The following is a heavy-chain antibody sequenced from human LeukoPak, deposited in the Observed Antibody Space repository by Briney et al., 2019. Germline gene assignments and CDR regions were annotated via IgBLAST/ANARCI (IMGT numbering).Heavy chain of an antibody. CDR3: ARGRPMVRGVTAVYYYYGMDV. CDR1: GYTFTSYG. J-gene: IGHJ6*02. CDR2: ISAYNGNT. D-gene: IGHD3-10*01. V-gene: IGHV1-18*01. Sequence: ASVKVSCKASGYTFTSYGISWVRQAPGQGLEWMGWISAYNGNTNYAQKLQGRVTMTRDTSISTAYMELSRLRSDDTAVYYCARGRPMVRGVTAVYYYYGMDVWGQGTTVTVSS.